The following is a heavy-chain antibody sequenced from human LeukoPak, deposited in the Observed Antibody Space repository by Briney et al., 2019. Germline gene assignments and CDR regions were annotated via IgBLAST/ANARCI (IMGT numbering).Heavy chain of an antibody. CDR2: IYPGDSDT. Sequence: GESLKISCKVSGYSFTSYWIGWVRQMPGEGLEWMGIIYPGDSDTRYSPSFQGQVTISADKSISTAYLQWSSLKASDTAMYYCARHGYSSGWYEGYFDYRGQGTLVTVSS. V-gene: IGHV5-51*01. D-gene: IGHD6-19*01. CDR3: ARHGYSSGWYEGYFDY. CDR1: GYSFTSYW. J-gene: IGHJ4*02.